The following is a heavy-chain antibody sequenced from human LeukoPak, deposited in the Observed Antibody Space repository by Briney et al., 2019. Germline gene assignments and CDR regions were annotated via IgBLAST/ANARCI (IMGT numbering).Heavy chain of an antibody. V-gene: IGHV3-20*01. CDR1: GFTFDDYG. CDR3: ARPRNPYGSGSYHSDFDS. D-gene: IGHD3-10*01. CDR2: IHWNGGST. Sequence: GGSLRLSCAASGFTFDDYGMSWVRQAPGKGLEWVSGIHWNGGSTGYADSVKGRFTISRDNAKNSLYLQMNSLRAEDTALYHCARPRNPYGSGSYHSDFDSWGQGTLVTVSS. J-gene: IGHJ4*02.